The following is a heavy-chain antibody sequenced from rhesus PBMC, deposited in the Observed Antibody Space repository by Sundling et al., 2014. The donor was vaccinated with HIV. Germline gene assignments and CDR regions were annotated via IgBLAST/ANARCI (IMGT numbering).Heavy chain of an antibody. Sequence: EVRLVESGGGLVQPGGSLRVSCVGSGFTFSDHYMSWVRQAPGKGPEWVGFIRNNHKGGTAEYAASVKGRFTISRDDSKSIVYLQMNSLKTEDTAVYYCTRGAAGTVYYWGQGVLVAVST. D-gene: IGHD6-25*01. J-gene: IGHJ4*01. CDR2: IRNNHKGGTA. V-gene: IGHV3-116*02. CDR1: GFTFSDHY. CDR3: TRGAAGTVYY.